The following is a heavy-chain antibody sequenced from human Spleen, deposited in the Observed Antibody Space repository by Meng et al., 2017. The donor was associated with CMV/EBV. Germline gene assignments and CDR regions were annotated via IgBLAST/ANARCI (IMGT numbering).Heavy chain of an antibody. J-gene: IGHJ4*02. D-gene: IGHD6-19*01. CDR2: IYYSGSM. Sequence: SIDSGDYWWSWIRQPPGKGLEWIGYIYYSGSMHYNPSLKSRVTISMDTSKSQFSLNLRSVTAADTAIYYCASSTMTTMTVAPDPTIDFWGQGTLVTVSS. CDR1: SIDSGDYW. CDR3: ASSTMTTMTVAPDPTIDF. V-gene: IGHV4-30-4*08.